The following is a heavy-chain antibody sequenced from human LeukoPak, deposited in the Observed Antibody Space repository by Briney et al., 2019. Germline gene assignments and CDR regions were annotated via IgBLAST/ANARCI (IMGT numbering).Heavy chain of an antibody. Sequence: SETLSLTCTVSGGSISSYYWSWIRQPPGKGLEWIGYIYYSGSTNYNPSLKSRVTISVDTSKNQFSLKLSSVTAADTAVYYRARGYVRFLEWLPPDYYYYYMDVWGKGTTVTVSS. CDR3: ARGYVRFLEWLPPDYYYYYMDV. CDR1: GGSISSYY. J-gene: IGHJ6*03. CDR2: IYYSGST. V-gene: IGHV4-59*01. D-gene: IGHD3-3*01.